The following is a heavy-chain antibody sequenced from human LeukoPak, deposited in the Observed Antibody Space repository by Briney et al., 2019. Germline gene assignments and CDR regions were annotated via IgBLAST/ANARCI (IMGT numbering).Heavy chain of an antibody. CDR3: ARDLSSSWPGPNWFDP. CDR1: GFTFSSYS. J-gene: IGHJ5*02. D-gene: IGHD6-13*01. CDR2: ISSSSSYI. V-gene: IGHV3-21*01. Sequence: AGGSLRLSCAASGFTFSSYSMNWVRQAPGKGLEWVSSISSSSSYIYYADSVKGRFTISRDNAKNSLYLQMNSLRAEDTAVYYCARDLSSSWPGPNWFDPWGQGTLVTVSS.